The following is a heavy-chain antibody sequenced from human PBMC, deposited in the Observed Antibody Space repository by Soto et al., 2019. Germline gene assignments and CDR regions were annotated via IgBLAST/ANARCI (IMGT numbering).Heavy chain of an antibody. J-gene: IGHJ3*02. V-gene: IGHV3-23*01. CDR2: ILPDGGT. Sequence: EVQVLESGGGLVQPGGSLRLSCEGSEFTVSGHAMTWIRQAPGKGPEWGSTILPDGGTYYADSVKGRFAMSRDTSEHTLYLQMNSRGAEDTAAYYCAPHVSCSGGSCQYDAFAIRGQGTMVTVSS. D-gene: IGHD2-15*01. CDR1: EFTVSGHA. CDR3: APHVSCSGGSCQYDAFAI.